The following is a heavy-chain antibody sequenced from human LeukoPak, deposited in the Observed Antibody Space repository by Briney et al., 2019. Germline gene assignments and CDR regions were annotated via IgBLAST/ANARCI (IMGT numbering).Heavy chain of an antibody. V-gene: IGHV4-4*07. Sequence: SETLSLTCNVSGGSFSPYYWSWVWQPAGKGLEWIGRIYASGSVSSSGSTNYNPSLKSRVTMSVDTSKKQFSLRLNSVTAADTAVYYCAREKTVLHYYYGMDVWGQGTTVTVSS. CDR2: IYASGSVSSSGST. CDR1: GGSFSPYY. CDR3: AREKTVLHYYYGMDV. J-gene: IGHJ6*02. D-gene: IGHD4-17*01.